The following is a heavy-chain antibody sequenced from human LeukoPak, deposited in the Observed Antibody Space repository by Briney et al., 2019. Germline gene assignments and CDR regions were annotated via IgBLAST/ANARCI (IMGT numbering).Heavy chain of an antibody. V-gene: IGHV3-74*01. CDR3: ARAALYCSSTRCYTGENWFDP. J-gene: IGHJ5*02. Sequence: PGGSLRLSCAASGFTFSSYWMHWVRQAPGKGLVWVSRINSDGSSTSYADSVKGRFTISRDNAKNTLYLQMNSLRAEDTAVYYCARAALYCSSTRCYTGENWFDPWGQGTLVTVSS. CDR1: GFTFSSYW. D-gene: IGHD2-2*02. CDR2: INSDGSST.